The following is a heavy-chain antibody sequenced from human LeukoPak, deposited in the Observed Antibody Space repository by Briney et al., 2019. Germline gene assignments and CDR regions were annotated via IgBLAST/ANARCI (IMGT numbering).Heavy chain of an antibody. CDR3: ARMVFWSGYYPDY. J-gene: IGHJ4*02. Sequence: GGSLRLSCAASGFTFSDYYMSWIRQAPGKGLEWVSHISSSGSTIYYADSVKGRFTISRDNAKNSLYLQMNSLRAEDTAVYYCARMVFWSGYYPDYWGQGTLVTVSS. D-gene: IGHD3-3*01. V-gene: IGHV3-11*04. CDR2: ISSSGSTI. CDR1: GFTFSDYY.